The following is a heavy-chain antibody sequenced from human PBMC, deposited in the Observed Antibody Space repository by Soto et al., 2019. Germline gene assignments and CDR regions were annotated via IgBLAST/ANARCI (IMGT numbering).Heavy chain of an antibody. CDR1: GFSLSNARMG. D-gene: IGHD6-13*01. J-gene: IGHJ6*02. V-gene: IGHV2-26*01. CDR2: IFSNDEK. CDR3: ARIPRYSSSWYGMDV. Sequence: QVTLKESGPVPVKPTETLTLTCTVSGFSLSNARMGVSWIRQPPGKALEWLAHIFSNDEKSYSTSLKSRLTISKDTSKSQVVLTMTNMDPVDTATYYCARIPRYSSSWYGMDVWGQGTTVTVSS.